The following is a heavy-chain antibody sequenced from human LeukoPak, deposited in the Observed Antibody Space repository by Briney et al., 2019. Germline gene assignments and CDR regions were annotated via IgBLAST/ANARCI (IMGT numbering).Heavy chain of an antibody. CDR2: IYTSGST. CDR3: ARDVGEYNYGYSLDY. D-gene: IGHD5-18*01. CDR1: GGTISSYY. V-gene: IGHV4-4*07. Sequence: SETLSLTCTVSGGTISSYYWSWIRQPAGKGLEWIGRIYTSGSTSYNSSLKSRVTMSVDTSKNQFSLKLSSVTAADTAVYYCARDVGEYNYGYSLDYWGQGTLVSVSS. J-gene: IGHJ4*02.